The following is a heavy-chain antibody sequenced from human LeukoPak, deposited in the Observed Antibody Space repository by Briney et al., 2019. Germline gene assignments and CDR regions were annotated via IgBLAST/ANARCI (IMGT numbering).Heavy chain of an antibody. J-gene: IGHJ4*02. V-gene: IGHV4-31*03. CDR1: GDSFSRGADY. Sequence: SETLSLTCTVSGDSFSRGADYWTWILQHPGKGLEWFGFIYYSGSTYYNPSLKSRVTVSMDTSKNHFSLTLSSVTAADTAVYYCARRSYTSSWYFGHWGQGTLVTVSS. D-gene: IGHD6-13*01. CDR2: IYYSGST. CDR3: ARRSYTSSWYFGH.